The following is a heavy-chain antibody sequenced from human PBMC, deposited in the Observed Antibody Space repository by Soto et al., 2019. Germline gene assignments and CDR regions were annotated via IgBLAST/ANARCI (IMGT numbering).Heavy chain of an antibody. J-gene: IGHJ1*01. CDR3: ASFGSTSRGIRVDFQH. V-gene: IGHV1-69*02. CDR1: GGTFSSYT. D-gene: IGHD2-2*01. Sequence: QVQLVQSGAEVKKPGSSVKVSCKASGGTFSSYTISWVRQAPGQGLEWMGRIIPILGIAYYAQKIQGRVTITADKSTSTAYMELSSLRSEDTAVYYCASFGSTSRGIRVDFQHWGQGTLVTVSS. CDR2: IIPILGIA.